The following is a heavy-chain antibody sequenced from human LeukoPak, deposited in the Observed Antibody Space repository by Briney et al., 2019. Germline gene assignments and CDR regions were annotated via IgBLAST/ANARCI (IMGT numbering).Heavy chain of an antibody. J-gene: IGHJ4*02. Sequence: ASVKVSCKASGYTFTGYYMHWVRQAPGQGLEWMGWIYPNSGATKYAQKFQGRVAMTRDTSISTAYMELSGLRSDDTAVYYCGTLLSNGPFDYWGQGSLVTVSS. CDR2: IYPNSGAT. CDR3: GTLLSNGPFDY. V-gene: IGHV1-2*02. CDR1: GYTFTGYY.